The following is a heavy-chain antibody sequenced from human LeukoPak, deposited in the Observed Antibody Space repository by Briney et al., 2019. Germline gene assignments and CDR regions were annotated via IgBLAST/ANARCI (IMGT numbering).Heavy chain of an antibody. CDR1: GFIFSSYS. Sequence: PGGSLRLSCAASGFIFSSYSMNWVRQAPGKGLEWVSYISGSGNAKHYTDSVRGRFTISRDNAKNALYLQMNSLRAEDTAVYFCARDYVYAFDYWGQGTLVTVPS. J-gene: IGHJ4*02. CDR2: ISGSGNAK. V-gene: IGHV3-48*01. CDR3: ARDYVYAFDY. D-gene: IGHD2/OR15-2a*01.